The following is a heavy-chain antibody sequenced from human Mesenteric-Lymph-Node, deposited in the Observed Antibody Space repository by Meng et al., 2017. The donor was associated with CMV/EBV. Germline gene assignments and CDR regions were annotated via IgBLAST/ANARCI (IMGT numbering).Heavy chain of an antibody. CDR1: GFTFSNYG. CDR3: AKDWRVTTSYNPLESPGN. D-gene: IGHD2-2*02. Sequence: GESLKISCATSGFTFSNYGIHWVRQAPGKGLEWVAFIRYDGNEKQYADSVKGRFTISRDNSENTLHLQMNSLRTDDTAMYYCAKDWRVTTSYNPLESPGNWGQGTMVTVSS. V-gene: IGHV3-30*02. J-gene: IGHJ4*02. CDR2: IRYDGNEK.